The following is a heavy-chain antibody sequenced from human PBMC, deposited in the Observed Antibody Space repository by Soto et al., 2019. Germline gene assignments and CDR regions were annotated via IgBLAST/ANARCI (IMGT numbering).Heavy chain of an antibody. CDR1: GYTFTSYG. CDR2: ISAHNGNK. Sequence: QVQLVQSGAEVKKPGASVKVSCKASGYTFTSYGISWVRQAPGQGLEWMGWISAHNGNKKYAQKLQGRVTMTTDTPTSTAYMELRSLSSDDTAVYYCAREPNYFDYWGQGTLVTVSS. CDR3: AREPNYFDY. J-gene: IGHJ4*02. V-gene: IGHV1-18*01.